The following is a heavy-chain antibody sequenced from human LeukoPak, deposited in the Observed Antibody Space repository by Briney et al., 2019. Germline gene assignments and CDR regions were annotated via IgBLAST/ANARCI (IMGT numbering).Heavy chain of an antibody. CDR1: GFTFSSYG. J-gene: IGHJ4*02. Sequence: GRSLRLSCAASGFTFSSYGMHWVRQAPGKGLEWVAVIWYDGSNKYYADSVKGRFTISRDNSKNTLYLQMNSLRAEDTVVYYCAREEVVIRPYFDYWGQGTLVTVSS. CDR2: IWYDGSNK. V-gene: IGHV3-33*01. CDR3: AREEVVIRPYFDY. D-gene: IGHD3-22*01.